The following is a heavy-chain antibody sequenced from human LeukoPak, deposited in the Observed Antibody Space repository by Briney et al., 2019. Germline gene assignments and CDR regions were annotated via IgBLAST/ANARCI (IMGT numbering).Heavy chain of an antibody. J-gene: IGHJ4*02. CDR3: ARPPSGIALYYFDY. Sequence: GGSLRLSCAASGFPFSRNDLHWVRQAPGKGLEWVAVILYDGSNKFYADSMRGRFTISRDNSKNTLYLQMNNLRVEDTAVYYCARPPSGIALYYFDYWGQGTLVTVSS. D-gene: IGHD6-13*01. V-gene: IGHV3-33*01. CDR1: GFPFSRND. CDR2: ILYDGSNK.